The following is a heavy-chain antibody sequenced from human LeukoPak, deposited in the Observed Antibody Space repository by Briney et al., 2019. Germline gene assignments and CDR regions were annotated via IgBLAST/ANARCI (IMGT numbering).Heavy chain of an antibody. CDR1: GGSISSSSYY. V-gene: IGHV4-39*07. CDR2: IYYSGST. Sequence: SETLSLTCTVSGGSISSSSYYWGWIRQPPGKGLEWIGSIYYSGSTYYNPSLKSRVTISVDTSKNQFSLKLSSVTAADTAVYYCARVRGVTYNWFDPWGQGTLVTVSS. D-gene: IGHD3-10*01. CDR3: ARVRGVTYNWFDP. J-gene: IGHJ5*02.